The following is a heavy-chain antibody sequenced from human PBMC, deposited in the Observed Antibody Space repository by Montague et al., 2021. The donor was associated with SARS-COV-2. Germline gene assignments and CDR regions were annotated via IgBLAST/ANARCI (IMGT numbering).Heavy chain of an antibody. D-gene: IGHD3-10*01. Sequence: SLRLSCAASGFTFSSYAMIWVRQVPGKGLEWVSTISSTGGSTYYADSVKGRFIISRDNSRNTVYMQMNNLRAEDTAVYYCAKGFTYYFASGGYPNYFDPWGQGTLVSVSS. CDR3: AKGFTYYFASGGYPNYFDP. CDR2: ISSTGGST. V-gene: IGHV3-23*01. J-gene: IGHJ5*02. CDR1: GFTFSSYA.